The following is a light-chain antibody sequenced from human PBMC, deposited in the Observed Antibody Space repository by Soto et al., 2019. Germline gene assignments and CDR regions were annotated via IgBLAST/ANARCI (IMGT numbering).Light chain of an antibody. CDR1: SSNIGSNY. CDR2: NNN. V-gene: IGLV1-47*02. CDR3: SSWDGSLSGYV. Sequence: QSVLTQPPSTAGTPGQGVTISCSGSSSNIGSNYAYWYQQLPGTAPKLLIYNNNQRPSGVPARFSASKSGTSASLAIRGLRSDDEAAYYCSSWDGSLSGYVFGAGTKVTVL. J-gene: IGLJ1*01.